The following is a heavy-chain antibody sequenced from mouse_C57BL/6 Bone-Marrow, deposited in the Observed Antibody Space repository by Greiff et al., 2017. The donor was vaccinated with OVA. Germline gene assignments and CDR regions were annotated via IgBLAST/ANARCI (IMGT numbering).Heavy chain of an antibody. D-gene: IGHD1-1*01. Sequence: QLKESGPELVKPGASVKISCKASGYAFSSSWMNWVKQRPGKGLEWIGRIYPGDGDTNYNGKFKGKATLTADKSPSTAYMQLSSLTSEDSAVYFCARKDYGREYYFDYWGQGTTLTVSS. J-gene: IGHJ2*01. CDR3: ARKDYGREYYFDY. CDR2: IYPGDGDT. CDR1: GYAFSSSW. V-gene: IGHV1-82*01.